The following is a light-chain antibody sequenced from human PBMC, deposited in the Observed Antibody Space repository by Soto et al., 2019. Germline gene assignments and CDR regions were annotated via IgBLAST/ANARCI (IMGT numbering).Light chain of an antibody. CDR3: SSDTSNSTWV. J-gene: IGLJ3*02. Sequence: QSVLTQPASVSGSPGQSITMSCTGTSRDIGGYNYVSWYQQHPGKAPKLMIYDVSNRPSGVSNRFSGSKSGNTASLTISGLQAEDEADYSCSSDTSNSTWVFGGGTKLTVL. CDR1: SRDIGGYNY. V-gene: IGLV2-14*03. CDR2: DVS.